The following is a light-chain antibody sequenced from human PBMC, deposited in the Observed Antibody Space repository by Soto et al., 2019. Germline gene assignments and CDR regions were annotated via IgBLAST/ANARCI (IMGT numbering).Light chain of an antibody. J-gene: IGLJ1*01. CDR3: CSFAGSYTYV. CDR2: GNT. V-gene: IGLV1-40*01. CDR1: SSNIGAGYD. Sequence: QAVLAQPPSVSGAPGQRVTISCTGSSSNIGAGYDVHWYQQLPGTAPKLLIFGNTNRPAGVPDRFSGSKSGNTASLTISGLQAEDEADYSCCSFAGSYTYVFGGGTKVTV.